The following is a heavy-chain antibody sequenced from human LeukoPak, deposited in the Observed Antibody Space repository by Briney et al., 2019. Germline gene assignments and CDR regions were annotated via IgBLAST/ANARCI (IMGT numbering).Heavy chain of an antibody. V-gene: IGHV4-34*01. CDR2: INHAGST. D-gene: IGHD3-16*01. CDR1: GGSFSGYH. Sequence: PSETLSLTCAEYGGSFSGYHWSWIRQPPGKGLEWIGEINHAGSTNYNPSLESRVNISGDTSKNQFSLKLSSVTAADTAVYYCVRGSTLRHYQYWGQGTLVTVSS. J-gene: IGHJ4*02. CDR3: VRGSTLRHYQY.